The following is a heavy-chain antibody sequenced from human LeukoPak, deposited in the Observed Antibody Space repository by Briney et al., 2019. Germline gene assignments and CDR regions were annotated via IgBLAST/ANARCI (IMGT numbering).Heavy chain of an antibody. CDR3: AKDEQLAFDY. V-gene: IGHV3-30*18. CDR1: GFTFSSYG. CDR2: ISYDGSNK. J-gene: IGHJ4*02. Sequence: GGSLRLSCAASGFTFSSYGMHWVRQAPGKGLEWVAVISYDGSNKYYADSVKGRFTISRDNSKNTLYLQMNSLRAEDTAVYYCAKDEQLAFDYRGQGTLVTVSS. D-gene: IGHD6-6*01.